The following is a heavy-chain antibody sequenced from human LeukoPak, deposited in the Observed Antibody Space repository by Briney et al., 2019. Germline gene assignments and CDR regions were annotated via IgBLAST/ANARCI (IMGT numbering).Heavy chain of an antibody. V-gene: IGHV4-39*01. Sequence: SETLSLTCSVSGGSISTSNYYWVWIRQSPEKGLEWIGSIFHNGNAFYSPSLQSRVTMSLDTSKSQFSLKLSSVTAADTAVYYCAIQYSSGWPYYYYYMDVWGKGTTVTISS. CDR2: IFHNGNA. D-gene: IGHD6-19*01. J-gene: IGHJ6*03. CDR1: GGSISTSNYY. CDR3: AIQYSSGWPYYYYYMDV.